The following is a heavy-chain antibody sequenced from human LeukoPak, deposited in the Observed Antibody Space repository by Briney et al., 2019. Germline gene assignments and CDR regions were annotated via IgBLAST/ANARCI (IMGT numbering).Heavy chain of an antibody. J-gene: IGHJ5*02. CDR3: AREGITIFGVVIIGWFDP. CDR2: INPSGGST. CDR1: GYTFTSYY. V-gene: IGHV1-46*01. Sequence: GASVKVSCKASGYTFTSYYMHWVRQAPGQGLEWMGIINPSGGSTSYAQKFQGRVTMTRDTSTSTVYMELSSLRSEDTAVYYCAREGITIFGVVIIGWFDPWGQGTLVTVSS. D-gene: IGHD3-3*01.